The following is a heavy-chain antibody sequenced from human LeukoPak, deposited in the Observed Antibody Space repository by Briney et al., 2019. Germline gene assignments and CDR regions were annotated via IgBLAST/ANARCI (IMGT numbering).Heavy chain of an antibody. CDR1: GYSISSGYY. V-gene: IGHV4-38-2*02. CDR2: IYHSGST. J-gene: IGHJ4*02. CDR3: ARGGLVAGTWAPYYFDY. D-gene: IGHD6-19*01. Sequence: SETLSLTCTVSGYSISSGYYWGWIPQPPGKGLECIGSIYHSGSTYYKPSLKVRVTISVDTSKNQFSLKLSSVTAADTAVYYCARGGLVAGTWAPYYFDYWGQGSLVTVSS.